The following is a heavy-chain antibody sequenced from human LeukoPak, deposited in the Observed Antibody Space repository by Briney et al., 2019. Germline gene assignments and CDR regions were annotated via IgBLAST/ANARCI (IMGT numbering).Heavy chain of an antibody. J-gene: IGHJ5*02. CDR2: IYYSGSN. V-gene: IGHV4-39*01. Sequence: PSESLSLTCTVSGGSISSSSYYWGWIRQPPGKGLEWIGSIYYSGSNYYNPSLKSRVTISVDTSKTQFSLKLSSVTAADTAVCYCARHMGYSNDYYYWFDPWGQGTLVTVPS. D-gene: IGHD5-18*01. CDR3: ARHMGYSNDYYYWFDP. CDR1: GGSISSSSYY.